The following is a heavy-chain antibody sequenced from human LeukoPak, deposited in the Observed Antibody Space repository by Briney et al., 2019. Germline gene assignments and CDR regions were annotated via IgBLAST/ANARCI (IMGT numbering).Heavy chain of an antibody. V-gene: IGHV3-23*01. D-gene: IGHD4-17*01. CDR3: GRDPNGDYVGAFDF. CDR2: IRGSDAGT. Sequence: GGSVRLSCEASGFTFSNYAMTWVRQAPGKGLEWVPSIRGSDAGTFYADSVKGRFTMSRDNYRSTLYLQMNSLRVGDTAVYYCGRDPNGDYVGAFDFGGQGTLVTVSS. J-gene: IGHJ3*01. CDR1: GFTFSNYA.